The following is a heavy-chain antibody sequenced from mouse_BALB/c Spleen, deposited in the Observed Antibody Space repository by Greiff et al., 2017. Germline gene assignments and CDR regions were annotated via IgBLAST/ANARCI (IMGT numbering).Heavy chain of an antibody. J-gene: IGHJ3*01. Sequence: QVQLQQSGAELARPGASVKLSCKASGYTFTSYWMQWVKQRPGQGLEWIGAIYPGDGDTRYTQKFKGKATLTADKSSSTAYMQLSSLASEDSAVYDCARPYYGSSYVGFAYWGQGTLVTVSA. CDR3: ARPYYGSSYVGFAY. CDR2: IYPGDGDT. V-gene: IGHV1-87*01. D-gene: IGHD1-1*01. CDR1: GYTFTSYW.